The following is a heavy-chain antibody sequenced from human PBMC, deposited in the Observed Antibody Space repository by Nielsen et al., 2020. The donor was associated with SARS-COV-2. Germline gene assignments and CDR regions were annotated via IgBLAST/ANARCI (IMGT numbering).Heavy chain of an antibody. CDR2: ISGSGGST. CDR1: GFTFSSYA. J-gene: IGHJ4*02. Sequence: GESLKISCAASGFTFSSYAMSWVRQAPGKGLEWVSAISGSGGSTYYADSVKGRFTISRDNSKNTLYLQLNSLRVEDTAVYYCARSVPPAATFLYYFDYWGQGTLVTVSS. CDR3: ARSVPPAATFLYYFDY. D-gene: IGHD2-2*01. V-gene: IGHV3-23*01.